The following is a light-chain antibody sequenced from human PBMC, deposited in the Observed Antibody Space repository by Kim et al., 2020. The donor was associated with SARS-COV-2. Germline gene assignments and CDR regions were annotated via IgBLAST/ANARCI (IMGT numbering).Light chain of an antibody. CDR3: QSYDSSLSAVL. V-gene: IGLV1-40*01. Sequence: QRVTISCTGSSSNIGADYDVHWYQQVPGTAPKLLIYGNNKRPSGVPDRFSGSKSGTSASLAITGLQAEDEADYYCQSYDSSLSAVLFGGGTQLTVL. CDR1: SSNIGADYD. J-gene: IGLJ2*01. CDR2: GNN.